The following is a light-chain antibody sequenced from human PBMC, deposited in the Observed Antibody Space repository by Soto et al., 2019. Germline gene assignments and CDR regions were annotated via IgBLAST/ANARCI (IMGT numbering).Light chain of an antibody. Sequence: DIQMTQSPSSLSASVGDRVTITCRASQSISNYLNWYQQKPGKAPKLLIYGASSLQSGVPSRFSGSGSGTHFTLSISSLQPGDFATYYCQQSYSTRITFGQGTRLDIK. CDR1: QSISNY. J-gene: IGKJ5*01. CDR3: QQSYSTRIT. CDR2: GAS. V-gene: IGKV1-39*01.